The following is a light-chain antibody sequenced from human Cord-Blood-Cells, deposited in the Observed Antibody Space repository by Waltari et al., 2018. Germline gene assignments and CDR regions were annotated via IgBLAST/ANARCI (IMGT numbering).Light chain of an antibody. J-gene: IGLJ1*01. CDR1: SSDVGGYNY. CDR2: EVS. CDR3: SSYTSSSTLAYV. Sequence: QSALTQPASVSGSPGQSITISCTGTSSDVGGYNYVSWYQQHPGKAPKLMIYEVSNRPSGVSNRFSCSKSGNTASLTISGLQAEDEADYYCSSYTSSSTLAYVFGTGTKVTVL. V-gene: IGLV2-14*01.